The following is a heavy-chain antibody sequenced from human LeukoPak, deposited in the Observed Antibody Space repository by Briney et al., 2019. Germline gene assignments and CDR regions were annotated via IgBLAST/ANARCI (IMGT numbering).Heavy chain of an antibody. Sequence: SETLSLTCAVYGGSFSGYYWSWIRQPPGKGLEWIGEINHSGSTNYNPSLKSRVTISVDTSKNQFSLKLSSVTAADTAVYYCARSLDTAMVAAFGIWGQGTMVTVSS. V-gene: IGHV4-34*01. CDR1: GGSFSGYY. CDR3: ARSLDTAMVAAFGI. J-gene: IGHJ3*02. D-gene: IGHD5-18*01. CDR2: INHSGST.